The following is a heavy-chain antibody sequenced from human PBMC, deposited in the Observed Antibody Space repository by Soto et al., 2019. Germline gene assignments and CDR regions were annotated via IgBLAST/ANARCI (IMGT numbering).Heavy chain of an antibody. D-gene: IGHD2-15*01. CDR2: MNPDSGDT. Sequence: QVQLVQSGAEVKKPGASVKVSCEASGYPFDSFDINWVRQAAGQGLEWMGWMNPDSGDTAVAQRLQDRIIMTRTASTSTAYMELSRLTTDDSAVYFCVRQPGGVATPGDDYWGQGTLVTVSS. J-gene: IGHJ4*02. CDR1: GYPFDSFD. CDR3: VRQPGGVATPGDDY. V-gene: IGHV1-8*01.